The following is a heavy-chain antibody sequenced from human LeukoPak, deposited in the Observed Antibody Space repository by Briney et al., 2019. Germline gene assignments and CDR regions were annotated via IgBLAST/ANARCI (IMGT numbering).Heavy chain of an antibody. CDR3: ARNILTGYYDY. J-gene: IGHJ4*02. D-gene: IGHD3-9*01. CDR1: GGTFSSCA. CDR2: IIPIFGTA. Sequence: ASVKVSCKASGGTFSSCAISWVRQAPGQGLEWMGGIIPIFGTANYAQKFQGRVTITADKSTSTAYMELSSLRSEDTAVYYCARNILTGYYDYWGQGTLVTVSS. V-gene: IGHV1-69*06.